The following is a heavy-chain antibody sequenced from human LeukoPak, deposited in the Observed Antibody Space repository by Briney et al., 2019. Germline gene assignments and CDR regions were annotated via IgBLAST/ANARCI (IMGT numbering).Heavy chain of an antibody. V-gene: IGHV3-74*01. CDR2: INSDGSST. J-gene: IGHJ4*02. CDR3: ASIYVWGSYRSSPFDY. D-gene: IGHD3-16*02. Sequence: PGGSLRLSCAASGFTFSSYWMHWVRQAPGKGLVWVSRINSDGSSTSYADSVKGRFTISRDNANNTLYLQMNSLRAEDTAVYYCASIYVWGSYRSSPFDYWGQGTLVTVSS. CDR1: GFTFSSYW.